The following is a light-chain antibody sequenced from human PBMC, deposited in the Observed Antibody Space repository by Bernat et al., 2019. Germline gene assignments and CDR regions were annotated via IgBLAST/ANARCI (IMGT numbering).Light chain of an antibody. Sequence: QSALTQPASVSGSPGQSITISCTGTSSDVGAYNYVSWFQQHPDKAPKLMLYDVTNRPSGVAYRFAGSKSGNTASLTISGLQAEDEADYYCVSYTTSSTFVFGTGTKVTVL. CDR2: DVT. V-gene: IGLV2-14*03. CDR3: VSYTTSSTFV. CDR1: SSDVGAYNY. J-gene: IGLJ1*01.